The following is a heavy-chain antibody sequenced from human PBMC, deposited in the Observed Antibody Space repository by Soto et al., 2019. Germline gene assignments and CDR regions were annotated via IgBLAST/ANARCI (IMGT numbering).Heavy chain of an antibody. J-gene: IGHJ6*02. V-gene: IGHV3-30-3*01. D-gene: IGHD5-12*01. CDR2: ISYDGSNK. CDR1: GFTFSSYA. CDR3: ARDRGYSGYRQVYYHGALDV. Sequence: QAGGSLRLSCAASGFTFSSYAMHWVRQAPGKGLEWVAVISYDGSNKYYADSVKGRFTISRDNSKNTLYLQMNSLRAEDTAVYYCARDRGYSGYRQVYYHGALDVWGRGLTVTVSS.